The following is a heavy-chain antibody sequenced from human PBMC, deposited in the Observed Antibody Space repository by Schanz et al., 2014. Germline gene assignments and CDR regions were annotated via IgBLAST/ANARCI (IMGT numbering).Heavy chain of an antibody. V-gene: IGHV3-7*05. CDR1: GFTFSSYA. Sequence: EVQLLESGGGLVQPGGSLRLSCAASGFTFSSYAMSWVRQAPGKGLEWVAKIKEDGSVKDYVDSVKGRVTISRDNAKNSLFLQLNSLRADVTAVYYGARNRESGGQNGYFDLWGRGTLVTVSS. CDR2: IKEDGSVK. J-gene: IGHJ2*01. D-gene: IGHD1-1*01. CDR3: ARNRESGGQNGYFDL.